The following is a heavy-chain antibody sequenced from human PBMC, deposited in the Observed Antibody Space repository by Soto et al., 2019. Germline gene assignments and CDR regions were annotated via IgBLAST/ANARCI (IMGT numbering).Heavy chain of an antibody. Sequence: SECLSLTCTVSGGSISSYYWSWIRQPPGKGLEWIGYIYYSGSTNYNPSLKSRVTISVDTSKNQFSLKLSSVTAADTAVYYCASLQSYYDFWIGAFDIWGQGTMVTVSS. CDR2: IYYSGST. CDR3: ASLQSYYDFWIGAFDI. CDR1: GGSISSYY. J-gene: IGHJ3*02. D-gene: IGHD3-3*01. V-gene: IGHV4-59*08.